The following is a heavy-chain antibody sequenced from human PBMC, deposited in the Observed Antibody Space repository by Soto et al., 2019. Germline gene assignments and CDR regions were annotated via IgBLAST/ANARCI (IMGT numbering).Heavy chain of an antibody. Sequence: GESLKISCKGSGYSFSNYWIGWVRQMPGKGLEWMGIIYPGDSDTRYSPSFQGQVTISVDRSISTAYLQWSSLKASDTAIYYCARHFYDYLDYWGQGILVTVSS. J-gene: IGHJ4*02. D-gene: IGHD3-16*01. CDR1: GYSFSNYW. CDR3: ARHFYDYLDY. CDR2: IYPGDSDT. V-gene: IGHV5-51*01.